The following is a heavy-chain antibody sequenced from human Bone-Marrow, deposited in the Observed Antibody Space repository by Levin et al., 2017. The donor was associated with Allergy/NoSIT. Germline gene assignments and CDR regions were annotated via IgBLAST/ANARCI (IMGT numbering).Heavy chain of an antibody. CDR1: GYTFTSYY. CDR2: INVNNGHT. CDR3: ARGFDY. J-gene: IGHJ4*02. Sequence: ASVKVSCKASGYTFTSYYLHWVRQAPGQGLEWMGWINVNNGHTNYVQKFQGRVTMTTDTSTSTAYMELRSLRSDDTAIYYCARGFDYWGQGTLVTVSS. V-gene: IGHV1-18*04.